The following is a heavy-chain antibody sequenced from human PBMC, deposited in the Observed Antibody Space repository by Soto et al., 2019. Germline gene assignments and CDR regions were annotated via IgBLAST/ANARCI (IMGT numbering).Heavy chain of an antibody. CDR1: GFTFSNCA. CDR2: VTGGGGST. J-gene: IGHJ6*02. D-gene: IGHD3-3*01. Sequence: GGSLRLSCAASGFTFSNCAMTWVRQAPGKGLEWVSAVTGGGGSTYYADSVKGRFTISRDNSKNTLYLQMNSLRAEDTAVYYCAKDFTYDFWSGHYPREHYYYGMDVWGQGTTVTVSS. V-gene: IGHV3-23*01. CDR3: AKDFTYDFWSGHYPREHYYYGMDV.